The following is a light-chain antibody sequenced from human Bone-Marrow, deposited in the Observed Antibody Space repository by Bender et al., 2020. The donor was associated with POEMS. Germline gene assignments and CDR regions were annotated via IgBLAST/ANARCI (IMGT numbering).Light chain of an antibody. Sequence: QLVLTQSPSASASLGASVKLTCTLSSGHTNYAIAWHQLQPEKGPRYLMKVEANGSYNRGSGVPDRFSGSSSGSDRYLSISNLQSDDEADYYCETWDTHTQLFGGGTKLTVL. CDR2: VEANGSY. J-gene: IGLJ3*02. V-gene: IGLV4-60*03. CDR1: SGHTNYA. CDR3: ETWDTHTQL.